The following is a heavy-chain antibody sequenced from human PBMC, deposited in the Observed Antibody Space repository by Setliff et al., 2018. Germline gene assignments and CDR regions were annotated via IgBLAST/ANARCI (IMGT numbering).Heavy chain of an antibody. CDR3: ARDQGSYGYRAFDF. J-gene: IGHJ4*02. CDR2: ISNRGGGK. V-gene: IGHV3-48*03. D-gene: IGHD5-18*01. Sequence: GGSLRLSCVASGFTFSNYEMNWVRQAPGKGLEWVSYISNRGGGKYYTDSVKGRFTFSRDNDKNSLYLQMNSLRAEDTSVYYCARDQGSYGYRAFDFWGQGTLVTVSS. CDR1: GFTFSNYE.